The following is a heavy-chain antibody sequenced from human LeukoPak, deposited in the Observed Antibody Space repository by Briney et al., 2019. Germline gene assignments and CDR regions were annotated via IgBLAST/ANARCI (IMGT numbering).Heavy chain of an antibody. V-gene: IGHV3-30*02. CDR2: IRYDGSNK. Sequence: GGSLRLSCAASGFTFDDYAMHWVRQAPGKGLEWVAFIRYDGSNKYYADSVKGRFTISRDNSKNTLYLQMNSLRAEDTAVYYCAKDYDILTGYPDYWGQGTLVTVSS. J-gene: IGHJ4*02. CDR3: AKDYDILTGYPDY. D-gene: IGHD3-9*01. CDR1: GFTFDDYA.